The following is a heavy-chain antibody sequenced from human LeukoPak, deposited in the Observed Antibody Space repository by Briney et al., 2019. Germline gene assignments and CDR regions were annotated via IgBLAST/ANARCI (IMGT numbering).Heavy chain of an antibody. CDR2: ISGNGGAT. CDR1: GFTFTSYA. V-gene: IGHV3-23*01. Sequence: GGSLRLSCAASGFTFTSYAMSWVRQAPGKGLEWVSAISGNGGATYYADSVKGRFTISRDNSKNTLHLQMNNLRAEDTALYYCAEATTAIVVDNFFDYWGQGTLVSVSS. D-gene: IGHD3-22*01. CDR3: AEATTAIVVDNFFDY. J-gene: IGHJ4*02.